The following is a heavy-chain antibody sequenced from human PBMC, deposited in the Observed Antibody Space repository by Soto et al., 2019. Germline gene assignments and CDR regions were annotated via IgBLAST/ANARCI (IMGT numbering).Heavy chain of an antibody. CDR1: GYTFTSYA. CDR3: ARSVVVVTALDY. V-gene: IGHV1-3*05. Sequence: QVQLVQSGAEEKKPGASVKVSCKASGYTFTSYAMHWVRQAPGQRLEGMGWINAGNGNTKYSQQFQGRVTFTRDTAAISAYMELSSLRSADTAVYFCARSVVVVTALDYWGQGTLVTVSS. CDR2: INAGNGNT. D-gene: IGHD2-21*02. J-gene: IGHJ4*02.